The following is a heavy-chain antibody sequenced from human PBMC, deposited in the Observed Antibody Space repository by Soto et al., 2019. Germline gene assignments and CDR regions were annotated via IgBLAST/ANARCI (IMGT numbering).Heavy chain of an antibody. CDR2: ISSSSSYI. Sequence: GGSLRLSCAASGFTFSSYSMNWVRQAPGKGLEWVSSISSSSSYIYYADSVKGRFTISRDNAKNSLYLQMNSLRAEDTAVYYCARDRIAAANNWFDPWGQGTLVTVSS. D-gene: IGHD6-13*01. J-gene: IGHJ5*02. V-gene: IGHV3-21*01. CDR1: GFTFSSYS. CDR3: ARDRIAAANNWFDP.